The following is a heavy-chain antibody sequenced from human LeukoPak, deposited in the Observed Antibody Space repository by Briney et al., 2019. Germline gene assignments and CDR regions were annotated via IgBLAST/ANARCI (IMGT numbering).Heavy chain of an antibody. J-gene: IGHJ4*02. CDR2: IWYDGSNK. Sequence: PGGSLRLSCAASGFTFSSYGMDWVRQAPGKGLEWVAFIWYDGSNKYYADSVKGRFTISRDNSKNTVYLQMNSLRAKDTAVYYCARDVSLDFWGQGTLVTVSS. CDR3: ARDVSLDF. V-gene: IGHV3-30*02. CDR1: GFTFSSYG.